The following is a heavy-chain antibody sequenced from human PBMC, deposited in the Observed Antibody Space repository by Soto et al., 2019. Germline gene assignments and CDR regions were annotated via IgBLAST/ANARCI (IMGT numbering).Heavy chain of an antibody. V-gene: IGHV5-10-1*01. Sequence: GESLKISCKGSGYSFAGYCITWVLQKPWKGLEWMGRIDPSDSQTYYSPSFRGHVTISATKSITTVFLQWSSLRASDTAMYYCARQIYDSDTGPNFQYYFDSWGQGTPVTVS. CDR2: IDPSDSQT. J-gene: IGHJ4*02. CDR3: ARQIYDSDTGPNFQYYFDS. D-gene: IGHD3-22*01. CDR1: GYSFAGYC.